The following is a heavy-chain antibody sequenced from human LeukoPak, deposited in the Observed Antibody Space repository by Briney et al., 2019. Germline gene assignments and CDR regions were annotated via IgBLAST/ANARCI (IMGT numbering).Heavy chain of an antibody. CDR1: GYSNSSGYY. J-gene: IGHJ4*02. D-gene: IGHD3-3*01. CDR2: IYHSGTT. CDR3: ARVGITIFGVDWYYFDY. V-gene: IGHV4-38-2*02. Sequence: SETLSLTCTVSGYSNSSGYYWGWIRPPPGKGLEWIGIIYHSGTTYYNPSLKSRVTISVDTSKNQFSLKLSSVTAADTAVYYCARVGITIFGVDWYYFDYWGQGTLVTVSS.